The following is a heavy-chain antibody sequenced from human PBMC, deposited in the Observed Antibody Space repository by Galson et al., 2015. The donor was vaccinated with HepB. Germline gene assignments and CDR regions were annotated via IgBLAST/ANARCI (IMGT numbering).Heavy chain of an antibody. V-gene: IGHV1-46*03. J-gene: IGHJ4*02. CDR1: GYTFTSHY. CDR2: INPRGDTT. Sequence: SVKVSCKASGYTFTSHYMHWVRQAPGQGLEWMGIINPRGDTTTYAHKFQGRVTMTRDTSTSTVYMELSSLRPEDTAVYYCTRGPEYSHLPIDYWGQGTLVTVSS. D-gene: IGHD2-15*01. CDR3: TRGPEYSHLPIDY.